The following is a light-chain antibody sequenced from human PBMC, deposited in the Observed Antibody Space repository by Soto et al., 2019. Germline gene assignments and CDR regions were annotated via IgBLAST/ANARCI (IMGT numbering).Light chain of an antibody. J-gene: IGLJ1*01. Sequence: QSALTQPASVSGSPGQSITISCTGTSSDVGSYNLVSWYQQYPGKAPKLMISEVNKRPSGVSNRFSGSKSGNTASLTISGLHAEDEADYYCCSYAGSSTYVFGTGTKLTVL. V-gene: IGLV2-23*02. CDR1: SSDVGSYNL. CDR3: CSYAGSSTYV. CDR2: EVN.